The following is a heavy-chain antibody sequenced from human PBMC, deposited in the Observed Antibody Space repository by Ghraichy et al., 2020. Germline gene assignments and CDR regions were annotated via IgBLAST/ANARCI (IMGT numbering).Heavy chain of an antibody. CDR1: GGSISSYY. V-gene: IGHV4-59*01. Sequence: SETLTLTCTVSGGSISSYYWSWIRQPPGKGLEWIGNIYYSGSTNYNPSLKSRVTISVDTSKNQFSLKLSSVTAADTAVYYCARAYGYNYFDYWGQGTLVTVSS. CDR2: IYYSGST. CDR3: ARAYGYNYFDY. D-gene: IGHD5-24*01. J-gene: IGHJ4*02.